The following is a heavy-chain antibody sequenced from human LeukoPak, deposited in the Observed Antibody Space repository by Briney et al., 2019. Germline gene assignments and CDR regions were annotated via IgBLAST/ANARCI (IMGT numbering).Heavy chain of an antibody. Sequence: GGSLRLSCAASGFTFSDHYMSWIRQAPGKGLEWVSYISSSSTYTNYADSVKGRFTISRDNTKNSLYLQMNSLRAEDTAVYYCARDGGDDAFDIWGQGTMVTVSS. V-gene: IGHV3-11*06. CDR2: ISSSSTYT. D-gene: IGHD2-21*01. J-gene: IGHJ3*02. CDR1: GFTFSDHY. CDR3: ARDGGDDAFDI.